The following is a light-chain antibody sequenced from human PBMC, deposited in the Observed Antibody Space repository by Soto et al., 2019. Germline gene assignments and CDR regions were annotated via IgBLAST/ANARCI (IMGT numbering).Light chain of an antibody. CDR3: HKYGSSPPYT. J-gene: IGKJ2*01. V-gene: IGKV3-20*01. CDR2: GAS. Sequence: EIVLTQSPGTLYLSPGERATLSCRASQSVSSSYLSWFQQKPGQATRLLIYGASSRATGIPDRFSGSGYGTDFTLTISRLEPEDFAVYYCHKYGSSPPYTFGQGTKLDIK. CDR1: QSVSSSY.